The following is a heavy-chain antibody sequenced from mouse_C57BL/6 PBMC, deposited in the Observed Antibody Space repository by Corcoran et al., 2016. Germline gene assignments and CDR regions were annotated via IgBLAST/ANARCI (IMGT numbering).Heavy chain of an antibody. CDR3: AKDYYGSSYLFAY. J-gene: IGHJ3*01. CDR1: GFNIKNTY. CDR2: NDPANGNT. D-gene: IGHD1-1*01. V-gene: IGHV14-3*01. Sequence: EVQLQQSVAELVRPGASVKLSCTASGFNIKNTYMHWVKQRPEQGLEWIGRNDPANGNTKYAPKFQGKATITADTSSNTAYLQLSSLTSEDTAIYYCAKDYYGSSYLFAYWGQGTLVTVSA.